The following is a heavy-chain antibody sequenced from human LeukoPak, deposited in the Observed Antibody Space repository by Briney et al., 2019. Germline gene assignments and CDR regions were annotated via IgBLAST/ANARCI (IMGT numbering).Heavy chain of an antibody. J-gene: IGHJ4*02. V-gene: IGHV3-66*01. CDR3: ARGQSYCGADCYSD. CDR2: IYTGGST. D-gene: IGHD2-21*02. Sequence: GGSLRLSCAASGFSLNHYYMTWIRQTPGKGLDWVSVIYTGGSTNYCDSVKGRFTISRDNSKNTLYLQMNSLRADDTAIYYCARGQSYCGADCYSDWGQGTLVTVSS. CDR1: GFSLNHYY.